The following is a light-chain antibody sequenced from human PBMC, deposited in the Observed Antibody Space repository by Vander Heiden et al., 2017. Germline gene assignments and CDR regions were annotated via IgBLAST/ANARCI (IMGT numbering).Light chain of an antibody. CDR2: GAS. Sequence: EIVMPQSPATLSVSPGGRATLSCRASQSVSSNLAWYQQKPGQAPRLLIYGASTMATGIPARFSGSGYGTEFTLTISSRQSEDFAVYYCQQNNNWPPYTFGQGTKLEIK. CDR3: QQNNNWPPYT. J-gene: IGKJ2*01. V-gene: IGKV3-15*01. CDR1: QSVSSN.